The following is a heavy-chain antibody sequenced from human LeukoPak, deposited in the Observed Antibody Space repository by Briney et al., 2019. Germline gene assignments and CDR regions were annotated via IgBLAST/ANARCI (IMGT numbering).Heavy chain of an antibody. CDR1: GFTFSSYG. V-gene: IGHV3-33*01. CDR3: ARPGDLDRDY. Sequence: PGGSLRLSCAASGFTFSSYGMPWVRQALGKGLEWVAVIWYDGSNKYYADSVKGRFTISRDNSKNTLYLQMNSLRAEDTAVYYCARPGDLDRDYWGQGTLVTVSS. D-gene: IGHD3-10*01. J-gene: IGHJ4*02. CDR2: IWYDGSNK.